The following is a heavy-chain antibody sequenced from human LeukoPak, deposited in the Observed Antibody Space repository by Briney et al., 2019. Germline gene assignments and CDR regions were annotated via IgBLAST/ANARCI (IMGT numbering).Heavy chain of an antibody. V-gene: IGHV4-39*01. CDR3: ARGVTTLDY. J-gene: IGHJ4*02. Sequence: SETLSLTCTVPGGSISSSSYYWGWIRQPPGKGLEWIGSIYYSGSTYYNPSLKSRVTISVDTSKNQFSLKLSSVTAADTAVYYCARGVTTLDYWGQGTLVTVSS. D-gene: IGHD4-17*01. CDR2: IYYSGST. CDR1: GGSISSSSYY.